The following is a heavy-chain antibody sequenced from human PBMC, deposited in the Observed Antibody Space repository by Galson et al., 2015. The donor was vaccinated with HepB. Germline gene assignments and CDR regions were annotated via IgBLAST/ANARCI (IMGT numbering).Heavy chain of an antibody. D-gene: IGHD2-21*01. CDR2: ISSSSSTI. J-gene: IGHJ6*02. Sequence: SLRLSCAASGFTFSSYSMNWVRQAPGKGLEWVSYISSSSSTIYYADSVKGRFTISRDNAKNSLYLQMNSLRAEDTAVYYCAREQVTRGGDYPSGMDVWGQGTTVTVSS. CDR3: AREQVTRGGDYPSGMDV. CDR1: GFTFSSYS. V-gene: IGHV3-48*01.